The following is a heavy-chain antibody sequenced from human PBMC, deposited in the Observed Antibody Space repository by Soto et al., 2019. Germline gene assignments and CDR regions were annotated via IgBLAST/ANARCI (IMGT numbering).Heavy chain of an antibody. Sequence: ASVKVSCKASGHTFTSYDINWVRQATGHGLEWMGWINPNSGNIGYAQKFQGRVTMTRDTAIRTAYMEVSRLRSDDTAVYYCARCRASGSYYLLDYWGQGTLVTVSS. V-gene: IGHV1-8*01. J-gene: IGHJ4*02. D-gene: IGHD3-10*01. CDR2: INPNSGNI. CDR1: GHTFTSYD. CDR3: ARCRASGSYYLLDY.